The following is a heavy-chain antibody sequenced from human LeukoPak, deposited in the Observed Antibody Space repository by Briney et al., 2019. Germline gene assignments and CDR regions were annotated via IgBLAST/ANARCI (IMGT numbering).Heavy chain of an antibody. CDR3: AKGRVVTTSPLNY. V-gene: IGHV3-23*01. J-gene: IGHJ4*02. CDR1: GFTFNNHA. Sequence: GGSLRLSCAASGFTFNNHAMNWVGQAQGRGLEWVSSIRGGGGSTNYADSVKGRFTIARDNSKNTLSLEINSLRADDTAVYFCAKGRVVTTSPLNYWGQGTLVTVSS. D-gene: IGHD2-21*02. CDR2: IRGGGGST.